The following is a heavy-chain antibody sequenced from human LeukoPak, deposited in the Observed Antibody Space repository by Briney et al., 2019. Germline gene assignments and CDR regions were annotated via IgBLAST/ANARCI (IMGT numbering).Heavy chain of an antibody. CDR1: GGSISSYY. CDR2: IYYSGST. Sequence: SETLSLTCTVSGGSISSYYWSWIRQPPGKGLEWIGYIYYSGSTNYNPSLKSRVTISVDTSKNQFSLKLSSVTAADTAVYYCARDLEGSSGSYYDYWGQGTLVTVSS. D-gene: IGHD1-26*01. V-gene: IGHV4-59*01. CDR3: ARDLEGSSGSYYDY. J-gene: IGHJ4*02.